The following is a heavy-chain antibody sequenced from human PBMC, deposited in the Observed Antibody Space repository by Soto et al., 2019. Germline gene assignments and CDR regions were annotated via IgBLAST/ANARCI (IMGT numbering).Heavy chain of an antibody. CDR2: ITPMFGTP. CDR1: GGTFSSYT. J-gene: IGHJ4*02. CDR3: ARDVTCYGSRAYYYLY. Sequence: QVQLVQSGAEVKKPGSSVKVSCKASGGTFSSYTITWVRQAPGQGLEWMGGITPMFGTPNYAQKFRGRVTTSADHSTSTAYLELSRLRSEDTAMYFCARDVTCYGSRAYYYLYWGQGTLVPLSS. V-gene: IGHV1-69*19. D-gene: IGHD3-22*01.